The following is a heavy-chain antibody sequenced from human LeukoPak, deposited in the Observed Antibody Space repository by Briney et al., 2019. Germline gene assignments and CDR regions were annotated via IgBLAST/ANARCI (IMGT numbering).Heavy chain of an antibody. CDR2: ITRDGSST. Sequence: PGGALRLSCAASGFTFSSSWMHWVCQAPGKGLVWVSRITRDGSSTTYADSVKGRFTTSRENAKNKLYRQMDSRRYDDTAVVYCARDPGYQSSSPFWGGRDVWVSGTTVIVCS. J-gene: IGHJ6*04. V-gene: IGHV3-74*01. D-gene: IGHD3-16*01. CDR3: ARDPGYQSSSPFWGGRDV. CDR1: GFTFSSSW.